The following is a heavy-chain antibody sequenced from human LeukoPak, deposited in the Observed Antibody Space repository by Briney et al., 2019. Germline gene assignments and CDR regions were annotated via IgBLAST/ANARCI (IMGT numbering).Heavy chain of an antibody. CDR3: ARVFSDTYYDFWSGHPPHFDY. Sequence: ASVKVSCKASGYTFTSYDINWVRQATGQGLEWMGWMNPNSGNTGYAQKFQGRVTITRNTSISTAYMELSSLRSEDTAVYYCARVFSDTYYDFWSGHPPHFDYWGQGTLVTVSS. CDR1: GYTFTSYD. J-gene: IGHJ4*02. D-gene: IGHD3-3*01. CDR2: MNPNSGNT. V-gene: IGHV1-8*03.